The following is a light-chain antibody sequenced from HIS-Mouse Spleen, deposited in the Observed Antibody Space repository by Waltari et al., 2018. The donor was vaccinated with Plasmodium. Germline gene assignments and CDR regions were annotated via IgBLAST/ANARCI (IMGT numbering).Light chain of an antibody. V-gene: IGKV3-20*01. CDR3: QQYGSSPYT. Sequence: EIVLTQSPGTLSLSPGERATISCRASQSVSSSYLAWYQQKPGQAPRLLIYGASSRATGIPDRFSGSGSGTEFTLTISRLQPEDFAVYYCQQYGSSPYTFGQGTKLEIK. CDR2: GAS. J-gene: IGKJ2*01. CDR1: QSVSSSY.